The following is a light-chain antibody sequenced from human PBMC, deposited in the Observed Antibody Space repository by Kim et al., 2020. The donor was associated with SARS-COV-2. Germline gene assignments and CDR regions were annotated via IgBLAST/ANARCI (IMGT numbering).Light chain of an antibody. V-gene: IGLV3-1*01. Sequence: SYELTQPPSVSVSPGQTASITCSGDKLGDKYACWYQQKPGQSPVLVIYQDSKRPSGIPERFSGSNSGNTATLTISGTQAMDEADYYCQAWDSSTDSRVVFGGGTKLTVL. J-gene: IGLJ2*01. CDR2: QDS. CDR3: QAWDSSTDSRVV. CDR1: KLGDKY.